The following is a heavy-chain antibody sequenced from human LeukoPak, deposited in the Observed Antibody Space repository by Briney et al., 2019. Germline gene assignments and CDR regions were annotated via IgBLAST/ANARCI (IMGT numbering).Heavy chain of an antibody. CDR2: ISAYNGNT. CDR1: GYTFTSYG. CDR3: SRKYSSSSPYYYYGMDV. Sequence: ASVKVSCKASGYTFTSYGISWVRQAPGQGLEWMGWISAYNGNTNYAQKLQGRVTMTTDTSTSTAYVELRSLRSDDTAVYYCSRKYSSSSPYYYYGMDVWGQGTTVTVSS. V-gene: IGHV1-18*01. J-gene: IGHJ6*02. D-gene: IGHD6-6*01.